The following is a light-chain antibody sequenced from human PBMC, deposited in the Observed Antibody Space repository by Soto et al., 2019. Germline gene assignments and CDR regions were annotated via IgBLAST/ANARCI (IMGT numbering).Light chain of an antibody. V-gene: IGKV3-15*01. CDR2: GAF. J-gene: IGKJ4*01. Sequence: EIVMTQSPATLSVSPGETATLSCSASQSVSYNLAWYQQKPGQGPRLLIYGAFTRATGISARFSGSGSGTEFTLTISSLQSEDFAVYYCQQYKNWPPLTFGGGTKVEIK. CDR1: QSVSYN. CDR3: QQYKNWPPLT.